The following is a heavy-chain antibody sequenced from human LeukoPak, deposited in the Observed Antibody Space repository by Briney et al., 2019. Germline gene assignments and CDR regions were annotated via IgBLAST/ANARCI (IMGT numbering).Heavy chain of an antibody. Sequence: PSETLSLTCTVSGGSFSSGDYYWSWVRQPPGKGLEWIGYIYYSGSTYYNPSLKRRVTISLDTSKKQFSLKLSSVTAADTAVYYCARDYGSGSQFYYYYGMDVWGQGTTVTVSS. V-gene: IGHV4-30-4*01. CDR3: ARDYGSGSQFYYYYGMDV. D-gene: IGHD3-10*01. CDR1: GGSFSSGDYY. J-gene: IGHJ6*02. CDR2: IYYSGST.